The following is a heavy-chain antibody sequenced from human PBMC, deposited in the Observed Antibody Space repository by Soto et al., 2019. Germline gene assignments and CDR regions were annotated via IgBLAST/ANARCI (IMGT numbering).Heavy chain of an antibody. D-gene: IGHD4-17*01. CDR3: SVYFDDRREATV. CDR1: GYSCTRYS. CDR2: LNPNTGDT. J-gene: IGHJ4*02. V-gene: IGHV1-2*02. Sequence: QLIQSGPEVNKPGAAVKVSCRTSGYSCTRYSMHWVRQAPGQGLEWMGWLNPNTGDTRLANKFEGRVTLSRDTSMTTVYMHLSGLRSDDTAVFCCSVYFDDRREATVGGQGTLVTDPS.